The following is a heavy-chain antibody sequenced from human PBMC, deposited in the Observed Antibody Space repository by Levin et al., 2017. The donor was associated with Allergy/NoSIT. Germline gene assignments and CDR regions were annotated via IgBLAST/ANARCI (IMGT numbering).Heavy chain of an antibody. Sequence: AGGSLRLSCAASGFTFDDYAMHWVRQAPGKGLEWVSGISWNSGSIGYADSVKGRFTISRDNAKNSLYLQMNSLRAEDTALYYCAKERYDILTGSWDYWGQGTLVTVSS. J-gene: IGHJ4*02. CDR2: ISWNSGSI. D-gene: IGHD3-9*01. CDR1: GFTFDDYA. V-gene: IGHV3-9*01. CDR3: AKERYDILTGSWDY.